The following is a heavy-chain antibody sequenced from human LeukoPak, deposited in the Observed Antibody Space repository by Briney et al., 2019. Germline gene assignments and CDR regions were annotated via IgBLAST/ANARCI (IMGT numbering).Heavy chain of an antibody. D-gene: IGHD1-26*01. CDR3: ARHATAYSFAY. Sequence: TSETLSLTCTVSGGSISSSYYWGWIRQPPGKGLEWIGSIYNSGNTYYNPSLKSRVTISVDTSKSQFSLKMNSVTAADTAVYYCARHATAYSFAYLGQGNLVTVSS. CDR1: GGSISSSYY. V-gene: IGHV4-39*01. CDR2: IYNSGNT. J-gene: IGHJ4*02.